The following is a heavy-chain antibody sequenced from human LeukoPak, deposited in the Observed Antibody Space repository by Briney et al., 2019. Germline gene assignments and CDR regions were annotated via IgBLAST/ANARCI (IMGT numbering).Heavy chain of an antibody. J-gene: IGHJ5*01. V-gene: IGHV4-61*10. CDR2: IHYSGPT. CDR3: ARDSSPGDS. Sequence: PSETLSLTCTVSGGSISSGSYYWSWIRQPAGKGLEWIGCIHYSGPTNYSPSLRSRITLSVDTSKNQVSLILRSVTAADTAVYFCARDSSPGDSWGQGTLVTVSS. CDR1: GGSISSGSYY. D-gene: IGHD2-2*01.